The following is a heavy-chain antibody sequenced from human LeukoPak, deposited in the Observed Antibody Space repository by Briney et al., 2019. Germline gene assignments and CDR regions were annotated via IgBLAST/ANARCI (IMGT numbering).Heavy chain of an antibody. D-gene: IGHD3-10*01. CDR2: ISSSSSYI. V-gene: IGHV3-21*04. CDR3: AKDPMGVHY. J-gene: IGHJ4*02. CDR1: GFTFSSYS. Sequence: GGSLRLSCAASGFTFSSYSMNWVRQAPGKGLEWVSSISSSSSYIYYADSVEGRFTISRDNAKNTLYLQMNSLRAEDTAVYYCAKDPMGVHYWGQGTLVTVSS.